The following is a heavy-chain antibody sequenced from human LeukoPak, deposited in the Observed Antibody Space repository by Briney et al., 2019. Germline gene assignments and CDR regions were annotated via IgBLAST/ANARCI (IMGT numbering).Heavy chain of an antibody. D-gene: IGHD6-13*01. Sequence: PSETLSLTCTVSGGSISSYYWSWIRQPPGKGLEWIGYIYYSGSTNYKPSLKSRVTISVDTSKNQFSLKLSSVTAADTAVYYCARDCTIAAAGTGYYGMDVWGQGTTVTVSS. CDR2: IYYSGST. CDR3: ARDCTIAAAGTGYYGMDV. J-gene: IGHJ6*02. CDR1: GGSISSYY. V-gene: IGHV4-59*01.